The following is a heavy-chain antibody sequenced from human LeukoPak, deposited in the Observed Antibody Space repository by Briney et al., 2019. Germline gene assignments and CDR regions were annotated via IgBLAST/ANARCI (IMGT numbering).Heavy chain of an antibody. CDR1: GYTFTGPY. Sequence: ASVKVSCKASGYTFTGPYMDWVRQAPGQGLEWMGRINPNSGGTNYVQKFQGRVTMTRDTSITTAYMELSRLRSDDTAVYYCASGYSSSSGFDYWGQGTLVTVSS. V-gene: IGHV1-2*06. CDR3: ASGYSSSSGFDY. J-gene: IGHJ4*02. CDR2: INPNSGGT. D-gene: IGHD6-6*01.